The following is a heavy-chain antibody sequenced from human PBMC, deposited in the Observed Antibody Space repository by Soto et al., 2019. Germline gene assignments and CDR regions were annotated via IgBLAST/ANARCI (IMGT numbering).Heavy chain of an antibody. V-gene: IGHV3-30*18. CDR2: MSSDGSKK. D-gene: IGHD3-22*01. CDR1: GFTFSHYG. J-gene: IGHJ3*02. Sequence: GGSLRLSCAASGFTFSHYGIHWVRQSPDKGLEWVAVMSSDGSKKYYAVSVKGRFTISRDNPKNTLYLQMNSLRAEDTAVYDCAKYIRDYDDDGFDIWGQGTMVTVSS. CDR3: AKYIRDYDDDGFDI.